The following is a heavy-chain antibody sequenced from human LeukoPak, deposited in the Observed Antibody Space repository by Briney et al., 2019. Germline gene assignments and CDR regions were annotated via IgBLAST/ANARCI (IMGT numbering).Heavy chain of an antibody. Sequence: ASVKVSCKASGGTFSSYAISWVRQAPGQGLEWMGGIIPIFGTANYAQKFQGRVTITTDESTSTAYMELSSLRSEDTAVYYCARTDTASIAARAQYFQHWGQGTLVTVSS. V-gene: IGHV1-69*05. J-gene: IGHJ1*01. CDR3: ARTDTASIAARAQYFQH. CDR2: IIPIFGTA. D-gene: IGHD6-6*01. CDR1: GGTFSSYA.